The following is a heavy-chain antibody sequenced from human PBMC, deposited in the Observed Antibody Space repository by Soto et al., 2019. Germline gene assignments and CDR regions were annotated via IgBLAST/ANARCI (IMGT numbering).Heavy chain of an antibody. CDR1: GFTFSSYA. D-gene: IGHD4-17*01. CDR2: ISYDGSNK. Sequence: QVQLVESGGGVVQPGRSLRLSCAASGFTFSSYAMHWVRQAPGKGLEWVAVISYDGSNKYYADSVKGRFTISRDNSKNTLYLQMNSLRAEDTAVYYCEMTTVTEDYFDYWGQGTLVTVS. V-gene: IGHV3-30-3*01. CDR3: EMTTVTEDYFDY. J-gene: IGHJ4*02.